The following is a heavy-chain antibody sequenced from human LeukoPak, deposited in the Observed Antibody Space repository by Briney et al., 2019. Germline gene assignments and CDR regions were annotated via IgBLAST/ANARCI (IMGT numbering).Heavy chain of an antibody. Sequence: ASVKVSCKASGYTFTDFALHWVRQAPGQSLEWMGWINPGSGDTKSSQKFRDRVTITRDTSASTAYMELSSLRSEDTAVYYCARAGHPGYSSGWDLDYWGQGTLVTVSS. V-gene: IGHV1-3*01. CDR2: INPGSGDT. D-gene: IGHD6-19*01. J-gene: IGHJ4*02. CDR3: ARAGHPGYSSGWDLDY. CDR1: GYTFTDFA.